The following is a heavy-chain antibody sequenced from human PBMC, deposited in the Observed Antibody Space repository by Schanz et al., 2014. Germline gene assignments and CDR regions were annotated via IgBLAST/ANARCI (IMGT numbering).Heavy chain of an antibody. CDR3: GRHPHYYGSGSGFDP. Sequence: QVQLQESGPGLVKPSETLSLTCTVSGGSISSYYWSWIRQPPGKGLEWIGSIYNSGSTYYNPSLKSRVTISGDTSKTQFSLKLSSVTAADTAVYYCGRHPHYYGSGSGFDPWGQGTLVTVSS. CDR1: GGSISSYY. J-gene: IGHJ5*02. V-gene: IGHV4-59*08. CDR2: IYNSGST. D-gene: IGHD3-10*01.